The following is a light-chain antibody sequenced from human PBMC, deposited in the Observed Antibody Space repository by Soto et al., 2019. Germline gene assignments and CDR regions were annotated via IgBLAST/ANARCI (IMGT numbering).Light chain of an antibody. CDR1: QGIRDA. CDR2: AAS. CDR3: LQHNSYPQT. V-gene: IGKV1-17*01. Sequence: DIQMTQSPSSLSASVGDRVTITCRASQGIRDALGWYQQKPGKAPKRLIYAASSLQSGVPSRFSGSGSGTEFNLKISSLQPEDFATYYCLQHNSYPQTFGQGTKVEIK. J-gene: IGKJ1*01.